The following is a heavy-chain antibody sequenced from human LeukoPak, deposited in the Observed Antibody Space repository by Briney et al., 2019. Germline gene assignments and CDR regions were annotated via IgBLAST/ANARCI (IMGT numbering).Heavy chain of an antibody. CDR3: ARDQAGRHSDY. J-gene: IGHJ4*02. CDR1: GFTFSSYE. V-gene: IGHV3-48*03. D-gene: IGHD6-13*01. Sequence: GSLRLSCAASGFTFSSYEMNWVRQAPGKGLEWVSYISSSGSTIYYADSVKGRFTISRDNAENSLYLQMNSLRAEDSAVYYCARDQAGRHSDYWGQGTLVTVSS. CDR2: ISSSGSTI.